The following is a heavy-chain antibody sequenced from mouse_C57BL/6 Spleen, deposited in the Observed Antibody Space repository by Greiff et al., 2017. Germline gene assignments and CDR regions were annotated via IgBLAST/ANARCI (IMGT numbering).Heavy chain of an antibody. D-gene: IGHD1-1*01. CDR1: GYSFTGYY. CDR2: INPSTGGT. Sequence: EVQLQQSGPELVKPGASVKISCKASGYSFTGYYMNWVKQSPEKSLEWIGEINPSTGGTTYNQKFKAKATLTVDKSSSTAYMQLKSLTSEDSAVYYCARASPLYYGSSYPFAYWGQGTLVTVSA. J-gene: IGHJ3*01. V-gene: IGHV1-42*01. CDR3: ARASPLYYGSSYPFAY.